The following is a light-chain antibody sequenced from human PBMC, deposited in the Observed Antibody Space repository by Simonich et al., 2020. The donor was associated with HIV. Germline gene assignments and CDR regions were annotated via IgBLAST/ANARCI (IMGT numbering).Light chain of an antibody. V-gene: IGKV3-11*01. CDR2: DAS. J-gene: IGKJ2*01. Sequence: EIVMTQSPATLSVSPGERAPLSCRASQSVSSHLAWYQQKPGQAPRLLIYDASNRATGIPARFSGSGSGTDFTLTISSLEPEDFAVYYCHQRSNWPPWMYTFGQGTKLEIK. CDR3: HQRSNWPPWMYT. CDR1: QSVSSH.